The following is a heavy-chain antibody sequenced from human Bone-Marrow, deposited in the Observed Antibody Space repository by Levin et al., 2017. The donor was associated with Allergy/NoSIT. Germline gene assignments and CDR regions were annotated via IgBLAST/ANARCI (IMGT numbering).Heavy chain of an antibody. V-gene: IGHV1-69*06. J-gene: IGHJ6*02. CDR1: GGTFSSYA. D-gene: IGHD2-2*02. CDR2: IIPIFGTA. Sequence: GASVKVSCKASGGTFSSYAISWVRQAPGQGLEWMGGIIPIFGTANYAQKFQGRVTITADKSTSTAYMELSSLRSEDTAVYYCAREYCSSTSCYTEAGVYYYGMDGWGQGTTVTVSS. CDR3: AREYCSSTSCYTEAGVYYYGMDG.